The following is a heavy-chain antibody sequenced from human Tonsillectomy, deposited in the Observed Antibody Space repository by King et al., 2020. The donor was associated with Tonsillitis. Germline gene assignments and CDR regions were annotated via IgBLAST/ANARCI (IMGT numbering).Heavy chain of an antibody. CDR3: ARGVAAAVKF. V-gene: IGHV4-59*01. CDR1: GGSISSYF. Sequence: QLQESGPGLVKPSETLSLTCSVSGGSISSYFWHWIRQPPGKRLEWIGYIDYRGSTNYNPSLKSRLTISVDTSSNQFSLPLSSATAADTAVYYCARGVAAAVKFWGQGTLVTVSS. J-gene: IGHJ4*02. CDR2: IDYRGST. D-gene: IGHD6-13*01.